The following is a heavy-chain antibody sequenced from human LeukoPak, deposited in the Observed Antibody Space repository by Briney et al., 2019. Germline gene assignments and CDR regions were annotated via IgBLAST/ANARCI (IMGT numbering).Heavy chain of an antibody. CDR1: GFTFSSYS. CDR3: ARDFKSSGWYPRGLLDY. J-gene: IGHJ4*02. D-gene: IGHD6-19*01. V-gene: IGHV3-21*01. Sequence: GGSLRLSCAASGFTFSSYSMNWVRQAPGKGLEWVSSISSSSSYIYYADSVKGRFTISRDNAKNSLYLQMNSLRAEDTAMYYCARDFKSSGWYPRGLLDYWGQGTLVTVSS. CDR2: ISSSSSYI.